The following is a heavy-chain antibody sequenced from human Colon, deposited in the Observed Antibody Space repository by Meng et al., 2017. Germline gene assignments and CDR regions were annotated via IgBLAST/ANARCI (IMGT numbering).Heavy chain of an antibody. D-gene: IGHD6-19*01. V-gene: IGHV4-61*01. CDR1: GASIYSGTSF. Sequence: SETLSLTYTVSGASIYSGTSFWSWIRQPPGKGLEWIGYIFHSVSTSYNPSLKSRVTISVDTSKNQFSLKVSSLTAGDTAVYYCARMDGTSSAYDFDSWGHGNLVNGAS. CDR2: IFHSVST. CDR3: ARMDGTSSAYDFDS. J-gene: IGHJ4*01.